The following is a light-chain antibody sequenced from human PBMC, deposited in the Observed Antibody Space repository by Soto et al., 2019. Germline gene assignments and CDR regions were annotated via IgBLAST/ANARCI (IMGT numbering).Light chain of an antibody. CDR2: KDT. V-gene: IGLV3-25*02. CDR1: ALPKEY. CDR3: QSSDSTDIYWV. J-gene: IGLJ3*02. Sequence: SSELTQPPSVSVSPGQTAKITCSGDALPKEYAYWYRQKPGQAPVLLIYKDTERPSGIPERFSGSSSGTTVTLTISGVQAEEEGDYYCQSSDSTDIYWVFGGGTKLTVL.